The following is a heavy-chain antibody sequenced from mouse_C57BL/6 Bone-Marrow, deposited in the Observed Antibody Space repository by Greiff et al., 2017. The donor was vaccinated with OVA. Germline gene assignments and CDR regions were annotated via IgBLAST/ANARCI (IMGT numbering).Heavy chain of an antibody. J-gene: IGHJ2*01. D-gene: IGHD2-4*01. V-gene: IGHV1-82*01. CDR2: IYPGDGDT. Sequence: VQLQQSGPELVKPGASVKISCKASGYAFSSSWMNWVKQRPGKGLEWIGRIYPGDGDTNYNGKFKGKATLTADKSSSTAYMQLSSLTSEDTAVYYCARRELRRFDYWGQGTTLTVSS. CDR1: GYAFSSSW. CDR3: ARRELRRFDY.